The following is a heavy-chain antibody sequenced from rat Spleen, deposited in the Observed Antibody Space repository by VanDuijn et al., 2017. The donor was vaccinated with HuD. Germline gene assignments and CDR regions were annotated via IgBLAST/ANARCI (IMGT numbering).Heavy chain of an antibody. D-gene: IGHD1-1*01. Sequence: EVQLVEFGGGLVQPGRSLKLSCAASGFTFSNYDMAWVRQAPTKGLEWVASISPSGGSTYYPDSVKGRFTVSRDNAKSTLYLQMASLRSEDTATYYCARHPDYSNSFDYWGQGVMVTVSS. V-gene: IGHV5-25*01. CDR2: ISPSGGST. J-gene: IGHJ2*01. CDR3: ARHPDYSNSFDY. CDR1: GFTFSNYD.